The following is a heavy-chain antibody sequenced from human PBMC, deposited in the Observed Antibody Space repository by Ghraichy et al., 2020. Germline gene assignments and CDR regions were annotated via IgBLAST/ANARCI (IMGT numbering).Heavy chain of an antibody. Sequence: ASVKVSCKGSGYTFSAYSMHWVRQARGQGLEWMGWINPNSGGTNYAQKFQGRVTITRDTSISTAYMEMTRLSSDDTAVYYCARGGEVVADIVDYWGQGTLVTVSS. D-gene: IGHD2-15*01. V-gene: IGHV1-2*02. CDR2: INPNSGGT. J-gene: IGHJ4*02. CDR1: GYTFSAYS. CDR3: ARGGEVVADIVDY.